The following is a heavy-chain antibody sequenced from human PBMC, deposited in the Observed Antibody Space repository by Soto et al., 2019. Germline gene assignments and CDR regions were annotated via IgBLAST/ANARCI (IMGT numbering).Heavy chain of an antibody. J-gene: IGHJ4*02. CDR2: ISGSASST. Sequence: EVQLLESGGGLVQPGGSLRLSCAASGFTFSSYVMSWVRQAPGKGLEWVSTISGSASSTYYTDSVKGRFTISRDNSKNTLYLQMNSLRAEDTAIYYCAKDICTHSSGSCYFDYWGQGTLVTVSS. V-gene: IGHV3-23*01. D-gene: IGHD6-19*01. CDR1: GFTFSSYV. CDR3: AKDICTHSSGSCYFDY.